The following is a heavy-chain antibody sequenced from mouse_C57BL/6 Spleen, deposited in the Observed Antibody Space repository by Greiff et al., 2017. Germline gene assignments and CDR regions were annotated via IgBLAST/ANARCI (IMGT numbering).Heavy chain of an antibody. V-gene: IGHV1-4*01. Sequence: VQLQQSGAELARPGASVKMSCKASGYTFTSYTMHWVKQRPGQGLEWIGYINPSSGYTKYNQKFKDKAPLPADKSSSTAYMQLSSLTSEDSAVYYCARCYYGSSPFDYWGQGTTLTVSS. D-gene: IGHD1-1*01. CDR3: ARCYYGSSPFDY. CDR2: INPSSGYT. CDR1: GYTFTSYT. J-gene: IGHJ2*01.